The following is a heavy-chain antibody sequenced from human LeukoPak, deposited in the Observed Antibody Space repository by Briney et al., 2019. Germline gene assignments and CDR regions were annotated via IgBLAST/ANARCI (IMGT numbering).Heavy chain of an antibody. J-gene: IGHJ4*02. Sequence: GRSLRLSCAASGFTFGDYALHWVRQFPGKGLEWVSGISWNSGSIGYADSVKGRFTISRDNSKNTLYLQMNSLRAEDTAVYYCAKEDYSSSFDYWGQGTLVTVSS. CDR2: ISWNSGSI. CDR1: GFTFGDYA. V-gene: IGHV3-9*01. CDR3: AKEDYSSSFDY. D-gene: IGHD4-11*01.